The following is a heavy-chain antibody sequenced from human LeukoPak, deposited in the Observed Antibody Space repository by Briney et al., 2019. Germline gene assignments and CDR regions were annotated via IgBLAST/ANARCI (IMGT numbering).Heavy chain of an antibody. CDR3: APPPYYYEANRYFVA. Sequence: PETLSLTCALYGGSPIAFHSNCVRHTPQEGRGWSSHINLRGGTNSNPSPTSGVTISVDPSQNQSSLNLSTVTAANTPVYYFAPPPYYYEANRYFVAWGQGTLVTVSS. CDR2: INLRGGT. V-gene: IGHV4-34*01. J-gene: IGHJ5*02. CDR1: GGSPIAFH. D-gene: IGHD3-22*01.